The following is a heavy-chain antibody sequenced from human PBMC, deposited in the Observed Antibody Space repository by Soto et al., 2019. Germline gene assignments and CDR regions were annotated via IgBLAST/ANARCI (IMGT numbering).Heavy chain of an antibody. CDR2: IISSGGNT. D-gene: IGHD3-22*01. J-gene: IGHJ4*02. V-gene: IGHV3-23*01. Sequence: GGSLRLSCAASGFTFSSYAMSWVRQAPGKGLEWVSGIISSGGNTYYADSVKGRFTISRDNSKNTLYLQMNSLRAEDTALYYCAKNPGYYYDSTGYHFDYWGQGTLVTVSS. CDR1: GFTFSSYA. CDR3: AKNPGYYYDSTGYHFDY.